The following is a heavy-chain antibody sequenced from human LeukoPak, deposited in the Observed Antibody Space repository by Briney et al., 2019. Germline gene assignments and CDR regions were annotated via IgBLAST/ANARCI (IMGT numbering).Heavy chain of an antibody. V-gene: IGHV4-34*01. J-gene: IGHJ5*02. Sequence: PGGSLRLSCAASGFTFSSYAMSWIRQPPGKGLEWIGEINHSGSTNYNPSLKSRVTISVDTSKNQFSLKLSSVTAADTAVYYCARRDGVWSAFDPWGQGTLVTVSS. CDR3: ARRDGVWSAFDP. CDR1: GFTFSSYA. D-gene: IGHD2-8*01. CDR2: INHSGST.